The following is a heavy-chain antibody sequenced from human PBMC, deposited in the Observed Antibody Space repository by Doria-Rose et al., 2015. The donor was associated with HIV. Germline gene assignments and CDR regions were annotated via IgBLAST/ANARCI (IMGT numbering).Heavy chain of an antibody. V-gene: IGHV2-26*01. J-gene: IGHJ4*02. Sequence: QITLKESGPVLVKPTETLTLTCTVSGVSLSSPGMGVSWIRQPPGKALEWLANIFSADERSYKTSLNSRLTISRGTSKSQVVLTMTDMDPVDTATYYCARIKSSRWYHKYYFDFWGQGTLVIVS. D-gene: IGHD6-13*01. CDR2: IFSADER. CDR1: GVSLSSPGMG. CDR3: ARIKSSRWYHKYYFDF.